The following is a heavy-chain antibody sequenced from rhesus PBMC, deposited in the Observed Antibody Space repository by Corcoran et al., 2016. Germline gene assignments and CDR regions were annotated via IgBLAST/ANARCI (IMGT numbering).Heavy chain of an antibody. V-gene: IGHV4-173*01. CDR1: GGSITSNF. CDR2: ISGISAST. J-gene: IGHJ4*01. D-gene: IGHD1-44*02. CDR3: VRKDPGAPVDY. Sequence: QLQLQESGPGLAKPSETLSLTCAVSGGSITSNFWSWISQTPGKGLEWIGRISGISASTYYNPSLNSRVTIARDTSKNQFSLKLSSVTAADTAVYYCVRKDPGAPVDYWGQGVLVTVSS.